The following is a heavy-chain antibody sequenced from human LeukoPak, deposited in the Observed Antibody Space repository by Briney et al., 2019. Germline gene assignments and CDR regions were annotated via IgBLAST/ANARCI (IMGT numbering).Heavy chain of an antibody. D-gene: IGHD3-16*02. Sequence: GSLRLSCAASGFTFSSYNMNWVRQPPGKGLEWIGEINHSGSSNNHPSLKSRVTISVDTSKNQFSLKLSSVTAADTAVYYCARYRYYYYYMDVWGKGTTVTVSS. CDR2: INHSGSS. CDR3: ARYRYYYYYMDV. CDR1: GFTFSSYN. V-gene: IGHV4-34*01. J-gene: IGHJ6*03.